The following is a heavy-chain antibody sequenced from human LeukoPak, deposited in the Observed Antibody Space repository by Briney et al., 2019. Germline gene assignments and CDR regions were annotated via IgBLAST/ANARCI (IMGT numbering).Heavy chain of an antibody. CDR1: GGSISSYY. J-gene: IGHJ4*02. D-gene: IGHD3-22*01. CDR3: ARLYDSSGSSFDY. V-gene: IGHV4-59*04. Sequence: PSETLSLTCTVSGGSISSYYWSWIRQPPGKGLEWIGNIYYSGSTYYNPSLKSRVTMSVDTSKNQFSLKLSSVTAADTAVYYCARLYDSSGSSFDYWGQGTLVTVSS. CDR2: IYYSGST.